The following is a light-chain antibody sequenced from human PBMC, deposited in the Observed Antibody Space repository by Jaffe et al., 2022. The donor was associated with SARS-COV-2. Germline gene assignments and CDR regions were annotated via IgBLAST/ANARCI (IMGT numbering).Light chain of an antibody. Sequence: QSVVTQPPSASGTPGQRVTISCSGSSSNIGANTVNWYQQLPGAAPKLLIYTNDQRPSGVPDRFSGSKSGTSASLAISGLQSEDEADYYCVTWDVSLGAVVFGGGTKLTVL. CDR3: VTWDVSLGAVV. V-gene: IGLV1-44*01. CDR2: TND. CDR1: SSNIGANT. J-gene: IGLJ2*01.